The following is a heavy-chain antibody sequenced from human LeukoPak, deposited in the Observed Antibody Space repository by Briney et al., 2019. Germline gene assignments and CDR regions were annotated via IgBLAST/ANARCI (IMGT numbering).Heavy chain of an antibody. CDR3: AKGPRIAAAPDY. J-gene: IGHJ4*02. CDR2: ISSSSSYI. D-gene: IGHD6-13*01. V-gene: IGHV3-21*04. Sequence: GGSLRLSCAASGFTFSSYSMNWVRQAPGKGLEWVSSISSSSSYIYYADSVKGRFTISRDNAKNSLYLQMNSLRAEDTAVYYCAKGPRIAAAPDYWGQGTLVTVSS. CDR1: GFTFSSYS.